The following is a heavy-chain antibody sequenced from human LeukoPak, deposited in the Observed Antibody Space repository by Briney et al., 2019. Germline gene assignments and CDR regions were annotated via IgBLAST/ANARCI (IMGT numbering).Heavy chain of an antibody. CDR1: GFIFNNYG. CDR3: AKGGSGYFLDL. V-gene: IGHV3-23*01. Sequence: GGSLRLSCAASGFIFNNYGLIWVRQAPGKGLQWVSAISNDGGGITYADFVKGRFTISRDNSKNTLFLQMNGLRAEDTALYYCAKGGSGYFLDLWGQGTLVTVSS. CDR2: ISNDGGGI. D-gene: IGHD5-12*01. J-gene: IGHJ5*02.